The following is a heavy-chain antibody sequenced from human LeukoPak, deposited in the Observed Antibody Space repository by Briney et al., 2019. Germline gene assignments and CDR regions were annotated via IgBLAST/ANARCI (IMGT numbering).Heavy chain of an antibody. V-gene: IGHV4-59*01. Sequence: NPSETLSLTCTVSGGSISSYYWSWIRQPPGKGLEWIGYIYYSRNTNYNPSLKSRVTISVDTSKNQFSLKLSSVTAADTAVYYCATTPLWFGELFEDYWGQGTLVTVSS. CDR1: GGSISSYY. J-gene: IGHJ4*02. D-gene: IGHD3-10*01. CDR2: IYYSRNT. CDR3: ATTPLWFGELFEDY.